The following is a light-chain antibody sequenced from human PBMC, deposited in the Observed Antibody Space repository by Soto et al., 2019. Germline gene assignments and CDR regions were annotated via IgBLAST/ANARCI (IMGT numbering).Light chain of an antibody. V-gene: IGKV1-5*01. CDR3: QQYNSYLS. CDR1: QRVYNW. Sequence: IEKPQYPSTVSASVGARVTITCRASQRVYNWFAWYQQKPGKAPKLLISSVSTLESGVPSRFSGSGSATEFTLAIRILQPEDLGTYYCQQYNSYLSVGPGTKVEI. J-gene: IGKJ3*01. CDR2: SVS.